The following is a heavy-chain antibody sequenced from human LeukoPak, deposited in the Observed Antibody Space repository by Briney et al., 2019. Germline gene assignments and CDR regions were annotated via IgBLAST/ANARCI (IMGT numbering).Heavy chain of an antibody. D-gene: IGHD2-2*01. CDR2: IIPILGIA. J-gene: IGHJ5*02. CDR3: ARGYIVVVPAAANWFEP. CDR1: GGTFSSYA. Sequence: SVKVSCKASGGTFSSYATSWVRQAPGQGLEWMGRIIPILGIANYAQKFQGRVTITADKSTSTAYMELSSLRSEDTAVYYCARGYIVVVPAAANWFEPWGQGTLVTVSS. V-gene: IGHV1-69*04.